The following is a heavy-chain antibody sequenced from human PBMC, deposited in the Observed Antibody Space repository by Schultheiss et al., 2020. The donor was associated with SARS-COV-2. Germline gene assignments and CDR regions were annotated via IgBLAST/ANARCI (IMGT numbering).Heavy chain of an antibody. J-gene: IGHJ1*01. CDR2: INHSGST. CDR1: GGSFSGYY. V-gene: IGHV4-34*01. CDR3: ARAPRGLSYYDSSGYYYPERDAEYFQH. D-gene: IGHD3-22*01. Sequence: GSLRLSCAVYGGSFSGYYWSWIRQPPGKGLEWIGEINHSGSTNYNPSLKSRVTISVDTSKNQFSLKLSSVTAADTAVYYCARAPRGLSYYDSSGYYYPERDAEYFQHWGQGTLVTVSS.